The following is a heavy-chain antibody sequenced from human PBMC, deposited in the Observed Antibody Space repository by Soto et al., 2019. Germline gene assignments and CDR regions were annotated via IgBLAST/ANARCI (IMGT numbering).Heavy chain of an antibody. CDR2: IIPIFGTA. CDR3: ARRLICYYYRYYSYGMDF. D-gene: IGHD3-22*01. J-gene: IGHJ6*02. CDR1: GGTFSSYA. V-gene: IGHV1-69*13. Sequence: ASVKVSCKASGGTFSSYAISWVRQAPGQGLEWMGGIIPIFGTANYAQKFQGRVTITADESTSTAYMELSSLRSEDTAVYYCARRLICYYYRYYSYGMDFWGQGTTVTVSS.